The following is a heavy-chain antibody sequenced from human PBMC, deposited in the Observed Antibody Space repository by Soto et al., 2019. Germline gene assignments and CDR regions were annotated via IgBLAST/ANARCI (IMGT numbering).Heavy chain of an antibody. Sequence: PVGSLRLSCAVSGFTFSNYAMSWVRRAPGKGLEWVSVISGGGDITYYADSVKGRFTISRDNSKNTLYLQMNSLGADDTAVYYCAKEPMVRGVVPYHFDYWGQGTLVTVSS. CDR1: GFTFSNYA. J-gene: IGHJ4*02. CDR3: AKEPMVRGVVPYHFDY. V-gene: IGHV3-23*01. CDR2: ISGGGDIT. D-gene: IGHD3-10*01.